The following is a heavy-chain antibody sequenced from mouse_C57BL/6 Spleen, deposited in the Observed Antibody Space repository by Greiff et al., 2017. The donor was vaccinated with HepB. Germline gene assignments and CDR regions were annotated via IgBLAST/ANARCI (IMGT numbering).Heavy chain of an antibody. V-gene: IGHV1-82*01. J-gene: IGHJ2*01. Sequence: QVQLQQSGPELVKPGASVKISCKASGYAFSSSWMNWVKQRPGKGLEWIGRIYPGDGDTNYNGKFKGKATLTADKSSSTAYMQLSSLTSEDSAVYFCARLDGYHGGYWGQGTTLTVSS. CDR2: IYPGDGDT. CDR3: ARLDGYHGGY. D-gene: IGHD2-3*01. CDR1: GYAFSSSW.